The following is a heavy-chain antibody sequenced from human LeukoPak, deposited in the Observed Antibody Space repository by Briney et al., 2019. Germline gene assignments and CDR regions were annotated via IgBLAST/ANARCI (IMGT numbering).Heavy chain of an antibody. V-gene: IGHV4-59*01. CDR2: MYYSGST. CDR3: ARDTGSTWSIHDAFDI. D-gene: IGHD6-13*01. J-gene: IGHJ3*02. CDR1: GGSISSYS. Sequence: SETLSLTCTVSGGSISSYSWSWIRQPPGKGLEWIGYMYYSGSTNYNPSLKSRVTISVDTSKNQFSLKLSSVTAVDTAVYYCARDTGSTWSIHDAFDIWGQGTMVTVSS.